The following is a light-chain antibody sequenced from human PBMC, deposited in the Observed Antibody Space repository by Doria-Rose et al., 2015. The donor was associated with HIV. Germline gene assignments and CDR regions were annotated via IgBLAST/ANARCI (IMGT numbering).Light chain of an antibody. J-gene: IGKJ5*01. CDR3: QQYGSSPQT. CDR1: QYVASSY. Sequence: ATLSCRASQYVASSYLAWYQQKPGQAPRLLIYGASSRATGIPDRFSGSGSGTDFTLTISRLEPEDFAMYYCQQYGSSPQTFGQGTRLEIK. V-gene: IGKV3-20*01. CDR2: GAS.